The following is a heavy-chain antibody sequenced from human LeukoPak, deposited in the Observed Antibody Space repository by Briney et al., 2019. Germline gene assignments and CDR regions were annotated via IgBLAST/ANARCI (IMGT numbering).Heavy chain of an antibody. Sequence: ASVKVSCKASGYTFTSYYMHWVRQAPGQGLEWMGIINPSGGSTSYAQKFRGRVTMTRDTSTSTVYMELSSLRSEDTAVYYCAQPSRRGIGSSWSTFDYWGQGTLVTVSS. J-gene: IGHJ4*02. V-gene: IGHV1-46*01. CDR2: INPSGGST. CDR3: AQPSRRGIGSSWSTFDY. CDR1: GYTFTSYY. D-gene: IGHD6-13*01.